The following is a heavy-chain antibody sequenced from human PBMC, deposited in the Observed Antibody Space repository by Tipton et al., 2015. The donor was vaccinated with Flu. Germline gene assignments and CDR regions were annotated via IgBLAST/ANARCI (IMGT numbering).Heavy chain of an antibody. CDR2: IYHSGST. CDR1: GYSISSGYY. D-gene: IGHD3-22*01. V-gene: IGHV4-38-2*02. Sequence: TLSLTCTVSGYSISSGYYWGWIRQPPGKGLEWIGSIYHSGSTYYNPSLKSRVTISVDTSKNQFSLKLSSVTAADTAVYYRARALSGYYFYAFDIWGQGTMVTVSS. J-gene: IGHJ3*02. CDR3: ARALSGYYFYAFDI.